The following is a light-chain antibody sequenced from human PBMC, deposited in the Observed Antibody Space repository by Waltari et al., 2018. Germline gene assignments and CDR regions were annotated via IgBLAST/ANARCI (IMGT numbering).Light chain of an antibody. CDR3: CSSVVSYTVV. J-gene: IGLJ2*01. Sequence: QSALTQPRSVSGSPGQSVTVSCTGTSTNVGTYKYISWYQHHPGRAPKLLIFESNKRPSGVPDRCSGSKSDNTAALTIAGLRPEDEAYYYCCSSVVSYTVVFGGGTKVTVL. V-gene: IGLV2-11*01. CDR1: STNVGTYKY. CDR2: ESN.